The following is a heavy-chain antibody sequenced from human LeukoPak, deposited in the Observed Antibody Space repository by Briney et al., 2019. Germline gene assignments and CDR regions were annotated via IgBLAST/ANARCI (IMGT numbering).Heavy chain of an antibody. CDR1: GFKFSDYA. Sequence: GGSLRLSCVGTGFKFSDYAMSWVRQAPGKGLEWVAGFRNSGVTMTHHADSVKGRFTISRDNSKNTLYLQMNSLRAEDTAIYYCAKDSSQGGDYFDSWGQGTLVTVSS. D-gene: IGHD3-16*01. CDR3: AKDSSQGGDYFDS. J-gene: IGHJ4*02. V-gene: IGHV3-23*01. CDR2: FRNSGVTMT.